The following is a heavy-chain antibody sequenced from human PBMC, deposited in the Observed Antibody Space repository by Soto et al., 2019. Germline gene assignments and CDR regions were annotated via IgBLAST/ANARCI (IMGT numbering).Heavy chain of an antibody. D-gene: IGHD1-26*01. CDR2: IYHGDSDT. CDR3: ARGGPLGACREDWFDP. Sequence: PGESLKISCQSSGYSLTRYWIGCVRQMPGKGLKWMGTIYHGDSDTRYSPSFQGQVTISADKSISTAYLQWRSLKASATAMYYCARGGPLGACREDWFDPWGQGTLVTVSA. CDR1: GYSLTRYW. V-gene: IGHV5-51*01. J-gene: IGHJ5*02.